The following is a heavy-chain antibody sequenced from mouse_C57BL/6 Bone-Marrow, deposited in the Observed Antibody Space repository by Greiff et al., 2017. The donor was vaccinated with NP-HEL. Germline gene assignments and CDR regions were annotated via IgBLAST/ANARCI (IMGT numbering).Heavy chain of an antibody. CDR1: GFSLTSYG. V-gene: IGHV2-2*01. D-gene: IGHD4-1*01. CDR3: ASLGRYFDV. J-gene: IGHJ1*03. CDR2: IWSGGST. Sequence: VMLVESGPGLVQPSQSLSITCTVSGFSLTSYGVHWVRQSPGKGLEWLGVIWSGGSTDYNAAFISRLSISKDNSKSQVFFKMNSLQADDTAIYYCASLGRYFDVWGTGTTVTVSS.